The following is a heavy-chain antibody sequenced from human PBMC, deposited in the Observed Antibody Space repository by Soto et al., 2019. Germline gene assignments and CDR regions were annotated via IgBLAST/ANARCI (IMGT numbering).Heavy chain of an antibody. J-gene: IGHJ6*02. Sequence: PSETLSRTWAVYGGSFSCYYWSWIRQPPGKGLEWIGEINHSGSTNYNPSLKSRVIISVDTSKNQFSLKLSSVTAADTAVYYCASLVKGSGSYYTTIYYYYGMDVWGQGTTVTXS. CDR2: INHSGST. V-gene: IGHV4-34*01. D-gene: IGHD3-10*01. CDR1: GGSFSCYY. CDR3: ASLVKGSGSYYTTIYYYYGMDV.